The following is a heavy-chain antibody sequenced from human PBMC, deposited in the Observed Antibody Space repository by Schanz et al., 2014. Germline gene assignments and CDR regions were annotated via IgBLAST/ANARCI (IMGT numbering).Heavy chain of an antibody. CDR3: ARVLGGDEGLDQ. D-gene: IGHD4-17*01. J-gene: IGHJ4*02. CDR2: IKQDGSAK. Sequence: GGGLIQPGGSLRLSCAVSGFTVNTNYMSWVRQAPGKGLEWVANIKQDGSAKNYVDSVKGRFTISRDNPKNSLCLQMNSLRAEDTALYYCARVLGGDEGLDQWGQGTLVTVSS. CDR1: GFTVNTNY. V-gene: IGHV3-7*01.